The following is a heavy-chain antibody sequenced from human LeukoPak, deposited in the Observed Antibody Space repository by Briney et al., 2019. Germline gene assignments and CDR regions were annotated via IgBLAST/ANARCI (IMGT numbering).Heavy chain of an antibody. CDR1: GGSISSYY. J-gene: IGHJ1*01. Sequence: SETLSLTCTVSGGSISSYYWSWIRQPPGKGLEWIGYIYYSGSTNYNPSLKSRVTISVDTSKNQFSLKLSSVTAADTAVYYCASQGYSSSWYEYFQHWGQGTLVTVSS. V-gene: IGHV4-59*08. D-gene: IGHD6-13*01. CDR3: ASQGYSSSWYEYFQH. CDR2: IYYSGST.